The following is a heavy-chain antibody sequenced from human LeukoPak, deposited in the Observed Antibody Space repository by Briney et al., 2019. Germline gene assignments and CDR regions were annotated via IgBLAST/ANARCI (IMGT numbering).Heavy chain of an antibody. Sequence: SQALCVTCVEPVGSLCRGVYSWSWIRQPPGECLEWIGYIYHRGSTYYNPSLKSRVTISVDRSKNQFSLKLSSVTAADTAVYYCARGGSGFRSVPVVEFDPWGQGTLVTVSS. CDR3: ARGGSGFRSVPVVEFDP. J-gene: IGHJ5*02. D-gene: IGHD2-15*01. CDR1: VGSLCRGVYS. V-gene: IGHV4-30-2*01. CDR2: IYHRGST.